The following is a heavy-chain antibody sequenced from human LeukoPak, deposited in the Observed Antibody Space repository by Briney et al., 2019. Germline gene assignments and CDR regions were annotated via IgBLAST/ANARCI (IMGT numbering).Heavy chain of an antibody. J-gene: IGHJ4*02. D-gene: IGHD3-22*01. Sequence: GGSLRLSCAASGFTFGSYAMNWVRQAPGKGLEWVSVIYSGGSTYYADSVKGRFAISRDNSKNTLYLQMNSLRAEDTAVYWCASHDYDSSGPHIDYWGQGTLVSVSS. V-gene: IGHV3-53*01. CDR3: ASHDYDSSGPHIDY. CDR1: GFTFGSYA. CDR2: IYSGGST.